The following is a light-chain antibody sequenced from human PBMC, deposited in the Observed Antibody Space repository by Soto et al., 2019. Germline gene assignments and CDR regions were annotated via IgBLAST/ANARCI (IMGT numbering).Light chain of an antibody. CDR3: GTWDYSLSAVV. V-gene: IGLV1-51*01. Sequence: QSVLTQPPSVSAAPGQKITISCSGSNSNVGNNFVSWYQHLPGTAPKLLIYDTNKRPSGIPDRFSGSKSGTSATLGITGLQTGDEADYFCGTWDYSLSAVVFGGGTKLT. J-gene: IGLJ2*01. CDR1: NSNVGNNF. CDR2: DTN.